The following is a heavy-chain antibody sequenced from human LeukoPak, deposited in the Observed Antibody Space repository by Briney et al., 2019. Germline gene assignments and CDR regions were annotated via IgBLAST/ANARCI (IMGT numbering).Heavy chain of an antibody. J-gene: IGHJ6*03. CDR3: ARGVAARPHYYYYYMDV. Sequence: SETLSLTCAVYGGSFSGYYWSWIRQPPGKGLEWIGEINHSGSTNYNPSLKSRVTVSVDTSKNQFSLKVSSVTAADTAVYYCARGVAARPHYYYYYMDVWGKGTTVTVSS. CDR1: GGSFSGYY. CDR2: INHSGST. V-gene: IGHV4-34*01. D-gene: IGHD6-6*01.